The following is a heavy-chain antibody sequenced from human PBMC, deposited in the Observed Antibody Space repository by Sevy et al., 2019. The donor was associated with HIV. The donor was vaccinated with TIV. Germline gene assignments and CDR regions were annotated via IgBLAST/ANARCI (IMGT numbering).Heavy chain of an antibody. Sequence: GGSLRLSCAASGFTVNSNYMTWVRQAPGKGLEGVSVIHSFDTTYHADSVKDRCTISRDNFKNTLYLHMSSLRAEDTAVYYCARGKSGYGYALNYWGQGTLVTVSS. D-gene: IGHD5-18*01. J-gene: IGHJ4*02. V-gene: IGHV3-66*01. CDR1: GFTVNSNY. CDR2: IHSFDTT. CDR3: ARGKSGYGYALNY.